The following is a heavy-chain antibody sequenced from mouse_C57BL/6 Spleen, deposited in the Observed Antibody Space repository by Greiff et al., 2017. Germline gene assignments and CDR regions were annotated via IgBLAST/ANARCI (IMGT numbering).Heavy chain of an antibody. J-gene: IGHJ4*01. CDR1: GYAFSGYW. CDR2: IYPGDGDT. CDR3: ARGGGAMDY. Sequence: VQLQESGAELVKPGASVKISCKASGYAFSGYWMNWVKQRPGKGLEWIGQIYPGDGDTNYNGKFKGKATLTADKSSSTAYMQLSSLTSEDSAVYFCARGGGAMDYWGQGTSVTVSS. V-gene: IGHV1-80*01.